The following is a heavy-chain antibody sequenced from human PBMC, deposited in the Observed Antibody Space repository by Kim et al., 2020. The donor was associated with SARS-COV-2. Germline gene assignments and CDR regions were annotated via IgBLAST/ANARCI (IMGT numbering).Heavy chain of an antibody. Sequence: GGSLRLSCAASGFTFSSYGMHWVRQAPGKGLEWVAVISYDGSNKYYADSVKGRFTISRDNSKNTLYLQMNSLRAEDTAVYYCAKDVEQDYFDWLGFFDYWGQGTLVTVSS. CDR1: GFTFSSYG. J-gene: IGHJ4*02. V-gene: IGHV3-30*18. CDR3: AKDVEQDYFDWLGFFDY. D-gene: IGHD3-9*01. CDR2: ISYDGSNK.